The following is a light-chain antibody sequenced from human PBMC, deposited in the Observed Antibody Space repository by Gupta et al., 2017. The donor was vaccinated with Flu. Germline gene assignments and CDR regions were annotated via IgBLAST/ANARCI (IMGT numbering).Light chain of an antibody. J-gene: IGLJ1*01. V-gene: IGLV1-40*01. Sequence: QSVLTQPPSVSGAPGQRVTISCTGSSPNIGAGYDVHWYQQLPGTAPKLLIYGNSKRPSGVPDRFSGSKSGTSASLAITGLQAEDEADYYCQSYDSSLSGFYVFGTGTKVTVL. CDR3: QSYDSSLSGFYV. CDR1: SPNIGAGYD. CDR2: GNS.